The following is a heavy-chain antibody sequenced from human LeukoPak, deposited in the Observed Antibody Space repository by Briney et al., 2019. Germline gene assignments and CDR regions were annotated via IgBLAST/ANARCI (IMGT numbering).Heavy chain of an antibody. Sequence: PGGSLRLSCAASGFTFSSYWMSWVRQAPGKGLEWVANIKQDGSEKYYVDSVKGQFTISRDNAKNSLYLQMNSLRAEDTAVYYCARDRSYCSGGSCYDPPFQHWGQGTLVTVSS. CDR1: GFTFSSYW. D-gene: IGHD2-15*01. CDR3: ARDRSYCSGGSCYDPPFQH. V-gene: IGHV3-7*03. J-gene: IGHJ1*01. CDR2: IKQDGSEK.